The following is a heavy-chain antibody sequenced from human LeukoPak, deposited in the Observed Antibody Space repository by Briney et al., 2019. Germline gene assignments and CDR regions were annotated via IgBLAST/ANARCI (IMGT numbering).Heavy chain of an antibody. D-gene: IGHD4-17*01. CDR1: GYSISSGYY. J-gene: IGHJ3*02. Sequence: SETLSLTCAVSGYSISSGYYWGWIRPPPGKGLEWIGSIYHSGSTYCNPSLKSRVTISVDTSKNQFSLKLSSVTAADTAVYYCARHVYHPVTTVWAFDIWGQGTMVTVSS. CDR2: IYHSGST. V-gene: IGHV4-38-2*01. CDR3: ARHVYHPVTTVWAFDI.